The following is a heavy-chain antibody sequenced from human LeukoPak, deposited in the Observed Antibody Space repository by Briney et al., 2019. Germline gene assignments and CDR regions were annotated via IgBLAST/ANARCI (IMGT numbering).Heavy chain of an antibody. CDR2: IIPIFGTA. CDR3: ARDEGFTTGTLFNWFDP. V-gene: IGHV1-69*06. D-gene: IGHD1-1*01. CDR1: GGTFGSYA. J-gene: IGHJ5*02. Sequence: ASVKVSCKASGGTFGSYAISWVRQAPGQGLEWEGGIIPIFGTANYAQKFQGRVTITADKSTSTAYMELSSLRSEDTAVYYCARDEGFTTGTLFNWFDPWGQGTLVTVSS.